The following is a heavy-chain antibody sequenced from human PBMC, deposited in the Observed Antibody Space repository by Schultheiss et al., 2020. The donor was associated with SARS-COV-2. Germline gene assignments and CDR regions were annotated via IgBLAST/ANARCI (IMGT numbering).Heavy chain of an antibody. CDR3: ARRKYCGGDCYSWYFDL. V-gene: IGHV5-51*01. D-gene: IGHD2-21*02. Sequence: GGSLRLSCKGYGYSFTSYWIGWVRQMPGKGLEWMGIIYPGDSDTRNSPSFQGQVTISADKSNSTAYLQWSSLKATDTAMYYCARRKYCGGDCYSWYFDLWGRGTLVTVSS. CDR1: GYSFTSYW. J-gene: IGHJ2*01. CDR2: IYPGDSDT.